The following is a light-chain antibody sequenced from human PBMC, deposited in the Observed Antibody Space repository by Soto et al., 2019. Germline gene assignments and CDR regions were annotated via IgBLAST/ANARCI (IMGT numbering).Light chain of an antibody. J-gene: IGKJ1*01. Sequence: EIVLTQSPGSLSLSPGQRATLSCRASQSVDTTFFAWYQKKPGQAPRLLIYGASKRATGIPDRFSGSGSGTDFARIISRLEPEDFAVYYCQQYMISLTFGQGTKVEIK. CDR2: GAS. CDR1: QSVDTTF. CDR3: QQYMISLT. V-gene: IGKV3-20*01.